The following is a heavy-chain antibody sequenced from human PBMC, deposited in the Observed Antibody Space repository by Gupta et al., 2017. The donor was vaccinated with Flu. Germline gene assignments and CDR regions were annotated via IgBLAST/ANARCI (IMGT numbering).Heavy chain of an antibody. CDR2: ISTYNGDT. D-gene: IGHD6-6*01. V-gene: IGHV1-18*01. Sequence: EWMGWISTYNGDTNYAQKFQGRVTMTTDTSTSTAYMELRSLRSDDTAVYYCAIEYSSSWLFDSWGPGTLVTVSS. J-gene: IGHJ4*02. CDR3: AIEYSSSWLFDS.